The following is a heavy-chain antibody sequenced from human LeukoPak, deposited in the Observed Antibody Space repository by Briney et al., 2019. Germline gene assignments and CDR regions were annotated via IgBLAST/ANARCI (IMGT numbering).Heavy chain of an antibody. CDR1: GFTFSRNA. V-gene: IGHV3-64D*09. CDR3: ASGYGSGPYYKGYFDY. CDR2: ISNDGAKK. Sequence: GGSLRLSCSASGFTFSRNAMHWVRQAPGKGLEFVSAISNDGAKKYYADSEKGRFTISRDNSKNTLYLQMSSLRAEDTAVYYCASGYGSGPYYKGYFDYWGQGTLVTVSS. J-gene: IGHJ4*02. D-gene: IGHD3-10*01.